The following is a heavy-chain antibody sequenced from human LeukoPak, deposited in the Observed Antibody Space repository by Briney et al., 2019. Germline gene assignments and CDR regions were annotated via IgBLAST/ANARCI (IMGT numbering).Heavy chain of an antibody. V-gene: IGHV4-38-2*02. J-gene: IGHJ5*02. CDR3: AREEYSSSWYWFDP. CDR2: IHHAGAT. Sequence: SETLSLTCTVSDYYISSGHYWGWIRQPPGKGLEWIGNIHHAGATYYNPSLKSRVTISVDTSKNQFSLKLSSVTAADTAVYYCAREEYSSSWYWFDPWGQGTLVTVSS. CDR1: DYYISSGHY. D-gene: IGHD6-13*01.